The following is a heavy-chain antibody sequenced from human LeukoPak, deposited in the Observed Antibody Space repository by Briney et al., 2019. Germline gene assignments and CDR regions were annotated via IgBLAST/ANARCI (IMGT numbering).Heavy chain of an antibody. CDR3: ARDSSGYYDFDY. CDR2: ISSSRSYI. Sequence: PGGSLRLSCAASGFTLSRDSMNWVRPAPGKGLEWVSSISSSRSYIYYADSVKGRVTISRDNAKNSLYLQMNSLRAEDTAVYYCARDSSGYYDFDYWGQGTLVTVSS. V-gene: IGHV3-21*01. J-gene: IGHJ4*02. CDR1: GFTLSRDS. D-gene: IGHD3-22*01.